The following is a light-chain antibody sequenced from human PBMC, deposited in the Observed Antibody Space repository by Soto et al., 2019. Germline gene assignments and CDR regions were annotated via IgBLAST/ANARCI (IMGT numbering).Light chain of an antibody. V-gene: IGLV2-11*01. CDR3: CSYAGTYTEV. Sequence: QSVLTQPRSVSGSPGQSVTISCTGTSSDVGGYNYVSWYQQYAGKTPKILIYDVSKRPSGVPDRFSGSKSGNTASLSISGLQAEDEADYYCCSYAGTYTEVFGGGTKVTVL. CDR1: SSDVGGYNY. CDR2: DVS. J-gene: IGLJ2*01.